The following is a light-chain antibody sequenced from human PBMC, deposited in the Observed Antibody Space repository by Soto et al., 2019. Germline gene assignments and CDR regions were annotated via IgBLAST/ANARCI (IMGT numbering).Light chain of an antibody. CDR3: CSHAGGDTYV. V-gene: IGLV2-23*01. CDR1: SSDVGSDNV. CDR2: EAF. J-gene: IGLJ1*01. Sequence: QSALTQPASVSGSPGQSITISCTGTSSDVGSDNVVAWYQQYPGKAPQLMIYEAFKRPSEASSRFSGSKSGNTASLTISGLQAEDEAEYHCCSHAGGDTYVFGTGTKVTVL.